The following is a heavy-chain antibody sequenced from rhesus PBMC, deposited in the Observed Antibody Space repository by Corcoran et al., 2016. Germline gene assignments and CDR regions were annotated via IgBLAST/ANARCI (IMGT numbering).Heavy chain of an antibody. CDR1: GASISSYR. J-gene: IGHJ6*01. D-gene: IGHD5-36*01. CDR3: ARQATGPYYYGLDS. CDR2: FNGNSGST. V-gene: IGHV4-80*01. Sequence: QVQLQASGPGLVTPSETLSLTCTVSGASISSYRWSWTRQPTGNGREWIGEFNGNSGSTNYSPSRQSRVSMSRDTSKTQFSLKLTSVTAADTAVYYCARQATGPYYYGLDSWGQGVVVTVSS.